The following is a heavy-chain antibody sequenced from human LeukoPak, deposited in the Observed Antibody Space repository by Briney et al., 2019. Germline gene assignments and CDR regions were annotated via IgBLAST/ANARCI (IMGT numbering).Heavy chain of an antibody. D-gene: IGHD6-13*01. CDR1: GFTFDDYA. CDR3: AKDYDIAAAGTLWFDP. CDR2: ISWNSGSI. V-gene: IGHV3-9*01. J-gene: IGHJ5*02. Sequence: GGSLRLSCAASGFTFDDYAMHWVRQAPGKGLEWVSGISWNSGSIGYADSVKGRFTISRDNAKNSLYLQMNSLRAEDTALYYCAKDYDIAAAGTLWFDPWGQGTLVTVSS.